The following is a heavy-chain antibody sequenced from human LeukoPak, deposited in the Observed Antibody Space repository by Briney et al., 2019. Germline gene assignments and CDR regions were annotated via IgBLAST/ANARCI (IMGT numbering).Heavy chain of an antibody. D-gene: IGHD3-10*01. CDR2: ISYDGNEK. CDR3: TRGYGSFDN. Sequence: GGSLRLSCAASEFTFITYDMHWVRQAPGKGLEWVAIISYDGNEKYYADSVKGRFTISRDNSKNTLYLQMNSLIADDTAVYYCTRGYGSFDNWGLGTLVIVSS. CDR1: EFTFITYD. V-gene: IGHV3-30*03. J-gene: IGHJ4*02.